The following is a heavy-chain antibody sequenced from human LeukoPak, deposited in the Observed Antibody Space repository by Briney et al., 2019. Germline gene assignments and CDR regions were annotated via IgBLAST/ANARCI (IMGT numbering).Heavy chain of an antibody. J-gene: IGHJ4*02. CDR2: ISYDGSNK. CDR3: ARGHSGYDWANWYYFDY. V-gene: IGHV3-30-3*01. D-gene: IGHD5-12*01. CDR1: GFTFSSYA. Sequence: GSLRLSCAASGFTFSSYAMHWVRQAPGKGLEWVAVISYDGSNKYYADSVKGRFTISRDNSKNTLYLQMNSLRAEDTAVYYCARGHSGYDWANWYYFDYWGQGTLVTVSS.